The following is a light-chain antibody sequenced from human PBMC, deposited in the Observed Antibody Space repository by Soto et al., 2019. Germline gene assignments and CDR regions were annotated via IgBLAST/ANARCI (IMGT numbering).Light chain of an antibody. CDR3: SSYAGTHIV. Sequence: QSVLTQPPSASGSPGQSVAISCTGTSSDVGGYDYVSWYQQHPGKATKLMIYDVTKRPSGVPDRFSGSKSGNTASLTVSGLQDEDEADYYCSSYAGTHIVFGTGTKVTVL. J-gene: IGLJ1*01. CDR1: SSDVGGYDY. CDR2: DVT. V-gene: IGLV2-8*01.